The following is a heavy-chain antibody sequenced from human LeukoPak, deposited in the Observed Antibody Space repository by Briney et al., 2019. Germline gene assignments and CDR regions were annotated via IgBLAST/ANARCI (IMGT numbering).Heavy chain of an antibody. Sequence: PGASLRLSCAASGFTFSTYAMTWVRQAPEKGLEWVSAISGGGGTTTYADSVKGRFTISRDNPKNTLYLQMNSLRAEDTAVYYCAKYFGSGSRFSDYWGQGTLVTVFS. J-gene: IGHJ4*02. CDR1: GFTFSTYA. CDR2: ISGGGGTT. D-gene: IGHD3-10*01. V-gene: IGHV3-23*01. CDR3: AKYFGSGSRFSDY.